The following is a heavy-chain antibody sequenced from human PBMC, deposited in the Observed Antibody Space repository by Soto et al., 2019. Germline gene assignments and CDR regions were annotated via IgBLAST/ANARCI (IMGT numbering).Heavy chain of an antibody. V-gene: IGHV3-23*01. J-gene: IGHJ4*02. Sequence: DVQLLESGGDLVQPGGSLRLSCGASGFSFSSYAMAWVRQVPGKGLEWLSVITVRGHTTYYADSVRGRFTISRDDSRDTLYLQLISLRGEDTAVYFCARGLAAGGTGGLTYYFDFWGQGTLVTVSP. D-gene: IGHD6-13*01. CDR3: ARGLAAGGTGGLTYYFDF. CDR1: GFSFSSYA. CDR2: ITVRGHTT.